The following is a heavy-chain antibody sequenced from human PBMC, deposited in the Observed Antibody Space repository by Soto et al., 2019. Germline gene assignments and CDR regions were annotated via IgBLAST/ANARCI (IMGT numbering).Heavy chain of an antibody. D-gene: IGHD6-6*01. CDR3: AKGTHGAARPTRFGY. Sequence: GGSLRLSCAASGFTLSSYAMSWVRQAPGKGLEWVSPIRGSGGSTYYADSVKGRFTIYRDNSKNTLYLQMNSLRAEDTAVYYCAKGTHGAARPTRFGYWGQGTLVTVS. J-gene: IGHJ4*02. V-gene: IGHV3-23*01. CDR2: IRGSGGST. CDR1: GFTLSSYA.